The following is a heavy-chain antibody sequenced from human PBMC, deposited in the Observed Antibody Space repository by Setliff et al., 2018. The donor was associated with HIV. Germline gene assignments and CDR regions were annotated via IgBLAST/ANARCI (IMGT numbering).Heavy chain of an antibody. CDR2: VDPEDGET. Sequence: ASVKVSCKASGYTFTDYYMHWVQQAPGKGLEWMGRVDPEDGETTYAQKFQGRVTMTRDTSISTAYMELSRLTSDDTALYYCARGADYSDTGGQYRYWGQGTLVTVSS. D-gene: IGHD2-8*02. V-gene: IGHV1-2*06. CDR3: ARGADYSDTGGQYRY. J-gene: IGHJ4*02. CDR1: GYTFTDYY.